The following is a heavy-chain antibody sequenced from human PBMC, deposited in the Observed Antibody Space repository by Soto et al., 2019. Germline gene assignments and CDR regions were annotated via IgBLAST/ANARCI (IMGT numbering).Heavy chain of an antibody. J-gene: IGHJ5*02. CDR3: ARDPEVVGWFDP. V-gene: IGHV4-59*01. D-gene: IGHD3-22*01. CDR1: GGSISSYY. CDR2: IYYSGST. Sequence: SETLSLTCTVSGGSISSYYWSWIRQPPGKGLEWIGYIYYSGSTNYNPSLKSRVTIPVDTSKNQFSLKLSSVTAADTAVYYCARDPEVVGWFDPWGLGTLVTVSS.